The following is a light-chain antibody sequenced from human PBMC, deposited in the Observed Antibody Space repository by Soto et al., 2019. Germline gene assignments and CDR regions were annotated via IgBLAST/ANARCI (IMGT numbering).Light chain of an antibody. CDR2: EVS. CDR1: RSVDKW. Sequence: DIQMTQSPSTLSASLGDRVTIICRASRSVDKWLAWYQQKSGKAPKLLIYEVSHLQSGVPSRFGGSGSGTEFTLTITNVQPEDVATYYCQQYYSFWTFGQGTALEV. J-gene: IGKJ1*01. CDR3: QQYYSFWT. V-gene: IGKV1-5*02.